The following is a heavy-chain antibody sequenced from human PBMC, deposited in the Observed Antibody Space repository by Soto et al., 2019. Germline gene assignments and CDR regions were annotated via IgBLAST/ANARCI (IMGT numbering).Heavy chain of an antibody. CDR2: IYYSGST. J-gene: IGHJ4*02. D-gene: IGHD1-26*01. CDR3: ARPSGSYLYYFDY. CDR1: GGSISSSSYY. V-gene: IGHV4-39*01. Sequence: QLQLQESGPGLVKPSETLSLTCTVSGGSISSSSYYWGWIRQPPGKGLEWIGGIYYSGSTYYNPSLKSRVTISVDTSKNQFSLKLSSVTAADTAVYYCARPSGSYLYYFDYWGQGTLVTVSS.